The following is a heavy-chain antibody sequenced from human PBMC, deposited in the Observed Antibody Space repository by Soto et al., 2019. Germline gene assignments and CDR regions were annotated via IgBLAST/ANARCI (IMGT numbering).Heavy chain of an antibody. CDR3: ARDDFSKRERGDKKN. J-gene: IGHJ4*02. V-gene: IGHV4-38-2*02. CDR1: GYSIISGYY. CDR2: IYHSGST. Sequence: SGTXSLTCAFSGYSIISGYYWVCIRQPPGKGLECIGSIYHSGSTYYNPALKSRVTISVDTAKNQFSLKLSSVTAADTAVYYCARDDFSKRERGDKKNWGQGTLVTVYS.